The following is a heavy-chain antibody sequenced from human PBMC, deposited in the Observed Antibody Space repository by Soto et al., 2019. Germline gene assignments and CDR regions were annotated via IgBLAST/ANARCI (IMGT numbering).Heavy chain of an antibody. V-gene: IGHV5-51*01. CDR3: ARHVWCSSTSCYGLDAFDI. CDR2: IYPGDSDT. J-gene: IGHJ3*02. CDR1: GYSFTSYW. D-gene: IGHD2-2*01. Sequence: RGESLKISCKGSGYSFTSYWIGWVRQMPGKGLEWMGIIYPGDSDTRYSPSFQGQVTISADKSTSTAYLQWSSLKASDTAMYYCARHVWCSSTSCYGLDAFDIWGQGTMVTVSS.